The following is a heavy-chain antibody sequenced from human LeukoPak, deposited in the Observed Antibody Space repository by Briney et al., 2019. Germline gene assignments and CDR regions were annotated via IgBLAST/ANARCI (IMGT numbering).Heavy chain of an antibody. CDR1: GFTFSSYA. CDR3: AKDGTNCSGGSCYNPNDY. D-gene: IGHD2-15*01. Sequence: GGSLRLSCAASGFTFSSYAMSWVRQAPGKGLEWVSAISGSGGSTYYADSVKGRFTISRDNSKNTLYLQMNSLRAEDTAVCYCAKDGTNCSGGSCYNPNDYWGQGTLVTVSS. V-gene: IGHV3-23*01. CDR2: ISGSGGST. J-gene: IGHJ4*02.